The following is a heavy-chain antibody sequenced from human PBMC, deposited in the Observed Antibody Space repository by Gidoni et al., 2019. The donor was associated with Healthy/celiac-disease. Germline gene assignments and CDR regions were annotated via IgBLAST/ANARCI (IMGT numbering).Heavy chain of an antibody. J-gene: IGHJ4*02. CDR2: IYYSGST. Sequence: QVQLQESGPGLVKPSETLSLTCTVSGGSISSYYWSWIRQPPGKGLEWIGYIYYSGSTNYNPSLKSRVTISVDTSKNQFSLKLSSVTAADTAVYYCARHYGSYLVDYWGQGTLVTVSS. CDR3: ARHYGSYLVDY. CDR1: GGSISSYY. V-gene: IGHV4-59*08. D-gene: IGHD1-26*01.